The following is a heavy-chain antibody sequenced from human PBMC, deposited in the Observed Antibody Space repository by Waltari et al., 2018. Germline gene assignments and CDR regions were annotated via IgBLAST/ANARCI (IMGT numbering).Heavy chain of an antibody. V-gene: IGHV3-21*01. CDR2: ISSISSYI. Sequence: EVQLVESGGGLVKPGGSLRLSCAASGFTFSNYGMNWVRPAPGKGLEWVSFISSISSYIYYADSVKGRFAISRDNAKNSLYLQMNGLTAEDTAVYYCGRGKYGSGSYSYYGMDVWGQGTTVTVSS. CDR1: GFTFSNYG. CDR3: GRGKYGSGSYSYYGMDV. J-gene: IGHJ6*02. D-gene: IGHD3-10*01.